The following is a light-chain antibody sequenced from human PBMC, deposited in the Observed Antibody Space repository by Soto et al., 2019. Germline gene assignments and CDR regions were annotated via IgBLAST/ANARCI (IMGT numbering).Light chain of an antibody. CDR1: SSDVGGFNF. V-gene: IGLV2-14*01. Sequence: QSVLTQPASVSGSPGQSITISCTGTSSDVGGFNFVSWFQHHPGKAPKLMIYEVSHRPSGVSNRFSGSKSANTASLTISGLQAEDEADYFCGSHSTSTPLPYVFGSGTKVTVL. CDR2: EVS. CDR3: GSHSTSTPLPYV. J-gene: IGLJ1*01.